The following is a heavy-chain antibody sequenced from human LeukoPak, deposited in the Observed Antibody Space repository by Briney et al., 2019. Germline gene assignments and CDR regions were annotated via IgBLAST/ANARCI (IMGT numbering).Heavy chain of an antibody. D-gene: IGHD1-1*01. V-gene: IGHV3-30*02. CDR3: AKASNSPGSYYYYMDV. CDR2: IRYDGGNI. J-gene: IGHJ6*03. CDR1: GFTFRSYG. Sequence: GGSLRLSSAASGFTFRSYGMHWVRQAPGKGLEWVAFIRYDGGNIYYADSVKGRFTSSRDNSKNTLYLQMNSLRPEDTAVYYCAKASNSPGSYYYYMDVWGKGTTVTVSS.